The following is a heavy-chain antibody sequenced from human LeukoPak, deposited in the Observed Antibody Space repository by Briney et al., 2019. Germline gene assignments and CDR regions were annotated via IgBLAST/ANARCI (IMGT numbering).Heavy chain of an antibody. CDR1: GYSFTNYW. D-gene: IGHD3-10*01. CDR3: ARPKGLYYYGSGSFSFDY. V-gene: IGHV5-51*01. J-gene: IGHJ4*02. Sequence: GESLKISCKGSGYSFTNYWIGWVRQMPGKGLEWMGIIYPGDSDSRYSPSFQGQVTISADKSISTAYLQWSSLKASDTAIYYCARPKGLYYYGSGSFSFDYWGQGTLVTVSS. CDR2: IYPGDSDS.